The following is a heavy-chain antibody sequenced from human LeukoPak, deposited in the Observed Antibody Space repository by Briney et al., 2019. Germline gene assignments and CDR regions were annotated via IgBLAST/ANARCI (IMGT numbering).Heavy chain of an antibody. CDR3: ARGYSGYDQANYGGNWNWFDP. D-gene: IGHD5-12*01. Sequence: SETLSLTCSVSGDSISSYYWTWMRQPAGKGLEWIGYIYYSGSTYYNPSLKSRVTISVDTSKNQFSLKLSSVTAADTAVYYCARGYSGYDQANYGGNWNWFDPWGQGTLVTVSS. J-gene: IGHJ5*02. CDR2: IYYSGST. CDR1: GDSISSYY. V-gene: IGHV4-59*06.